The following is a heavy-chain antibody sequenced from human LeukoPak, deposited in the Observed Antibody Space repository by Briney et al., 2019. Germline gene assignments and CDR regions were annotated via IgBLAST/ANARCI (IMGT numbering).Heavy chain of an antibody. D-gene: IGHD3-10*01. CDR3: ARSDGYGLVGI. CDR1: GYSISSGYY. V-gene: IGHV4-38-2*02. Sequence: SETLSLTCSVSGYSISSGYYWGWLRQSSGKGLEWIGSVHHSGHSYYNPSLKSRVIIIIDTPKNHFSLTLSSVTAADTAVYYCARSDGYGLVGIWGQGTMVTVSS. CDR2: VHHSGHS. J-gene: IGHJ3*02.